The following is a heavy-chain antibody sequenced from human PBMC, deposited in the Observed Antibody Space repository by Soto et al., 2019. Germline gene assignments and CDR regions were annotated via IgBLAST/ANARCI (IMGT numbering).Heavy chain of an antibody. CDR3: ARDPGVTPDWYSDL. Sequence: EVQLVESGGGLVKPGGSLRLSCAASGFTFSSYSMSWVRQAPGKGLEWVSSISSSSSYIYYADSVKGRFTISRDNAKNSLYLQMNSLRAEDTAVYYCARDPGVTPDWYSDLWGRGTLVTVSS. V-gene: IGHV3-21*01. J-gene: IGHJ2*01. CDR1: GFTFSSYS. CDR2: ISSSSSYI. D-gene: IGHD4-4*01.